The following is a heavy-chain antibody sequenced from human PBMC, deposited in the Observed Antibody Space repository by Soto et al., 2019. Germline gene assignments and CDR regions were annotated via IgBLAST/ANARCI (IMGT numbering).Heavy chain of an antibody. CDR3: ARFDCSGVTCYNNFDC. Sequence: GALRLSCAASGFIFRNYWMSWVRQAPGKGLEWVANIKQDGSEKYYVDSVKGRFTISRDNAKNSLFLQMNSLRAEDPAVYYCARFDCSGVTCYNNFDCWGQGTLVTVSS. D-gene: IGHD2-15*01. CDR2: IKQDGSEK. CDR1: GFIFRNYW. J-gene: IGHJ4*02. V-gene: IGHV3-7*01.